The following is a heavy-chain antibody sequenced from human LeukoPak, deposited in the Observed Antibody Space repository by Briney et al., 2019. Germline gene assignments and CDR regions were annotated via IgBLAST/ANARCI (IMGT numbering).Heavy chain of an antibody. CDR1: GYTFTDHF. D-gene: IGHD1-1*01. V-gene: IGHV1-2*02. CDR2: INPYNGYT. Sequence: ASAKVSCKSSGYTFTDHFIHWVRQAPGQGLEWVGEINPYNGYTKYAWRLQGRVTMTRDTSISTAFMEVSRLTSDDTAVYYCARDYSLNDFDYWGQGTLVTVAS. CDR3: ARDYSLNDFDY. J-gene: IGHJ4*02.